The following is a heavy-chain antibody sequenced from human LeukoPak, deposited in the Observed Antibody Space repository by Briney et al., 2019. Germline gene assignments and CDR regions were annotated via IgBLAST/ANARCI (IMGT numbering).Heavy chain of an antibody. CDR2: FDPEDGET. J-gene: IGHJ4*02. CDR1: GYTLTELS. V-gene: IGHV1-24*01. CDR3: ATGKGYCSSASCYSGSDY. D-gene: IGHD2-2*01. Sequence: GASVKVSCKVSGYTLTELSMHWVRQAPGKGLEWMGGFDPEDGETIYAQKFQGRVTMTEDTSTDTAYMELSSLRSEDTAVYYWATGKGYCSSASCYSGSDYWGQGTLVTVSS.